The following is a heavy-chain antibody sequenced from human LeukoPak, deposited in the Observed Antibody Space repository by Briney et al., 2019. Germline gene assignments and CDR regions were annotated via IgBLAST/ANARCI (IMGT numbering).Heavy chain of an antibody. CDR1: GYTFTSYG. J-gene: IGHJ3*02. V-gene: IGHV1-18*01. CDR3: ARSRIMTTVTTDAFDI. CDR2: ISAYNGNT. Sequence: GASVKVSCKASGYTFTSYGISWVRQAPGQGLEWMGWISAYNGNTNYAQKLQGRVTMTTDTSTSTAYMELRSLRSDDTAVYYCARSRIMTTVTTDAFDIWGQGTMVTVSS. D-gene: IGHD4-17*01.